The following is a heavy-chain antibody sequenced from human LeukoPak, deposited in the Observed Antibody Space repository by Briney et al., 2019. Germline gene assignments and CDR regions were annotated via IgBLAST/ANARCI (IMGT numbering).Heavy chain of an antibody. D-gene: IGHD3-10*01. CDR3: ATSFRAVNWFDP. J-gene: IGHJ5*02. CDR2: INPSGGST. Sequence: ASVKVSCKASGYTFTRYYMNWVRQAPGQGLEWMGIINPSGGSTNYAQKFQGRVTMTRDTYTSTIYMEVSSLRSEDTAVYYCATSFRAVNWFDPWSQGTLVTVSS. V-gene: IGHV1-46*01. CDR1: GYTFTRYY.